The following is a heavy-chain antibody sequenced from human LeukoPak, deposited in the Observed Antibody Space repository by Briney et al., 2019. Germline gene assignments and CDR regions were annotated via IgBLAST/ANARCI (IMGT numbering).Heavy chain of an antibody. Sequence: SETLSLTCTVSGGSITNYYWTWIRQPVGKGLEWIGRIYTSGSTSYNPSLKSRVAMSIDTSKSQFSLKLSSLTAADTAVYYCARGCSSTSCWLRMDVWGQGTTVTVSS. CDR2: IYTSGST. J-gene: IGHJ6*02. CDR1: GGSITNYY. V-gene: IGHV4-4*07. D-gene: IGHD2-2*01. CDR3: ARGCSSTSCWLRMDV.